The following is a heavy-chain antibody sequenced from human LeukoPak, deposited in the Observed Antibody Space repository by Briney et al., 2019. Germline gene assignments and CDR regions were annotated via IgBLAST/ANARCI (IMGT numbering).Heavy chain of an antibody. J-gene: IGHJ5*02. CDR2: ISTYNGNT. CDR3: ARDLGDIVLVPAAISLP. D-gene: IGHD2-2*01. CDR1: GYSFTSYG. V-gene: IGHV1-18*01. Sequence: ASVKVSRKASGYSFTSYGISWVRQAPGQGLEWMGWISTYNGNTNSAQKFQGRVTMTTDTSTSTTYMELRSLRSDDAAVYYCARDLGDIVLVPAAISLPWGQGTLVTVSS.